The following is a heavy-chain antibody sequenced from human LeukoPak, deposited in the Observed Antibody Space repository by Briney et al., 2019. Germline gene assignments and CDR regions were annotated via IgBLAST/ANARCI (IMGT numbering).Heavy chain of an antibody. CDR1: GFTFSSYA. Sequence: GGSLRLSCAASGFTFSSYAMSWVRQAPGKGLVWVSAIGGSGGSTYYADSVKGRFTISRDNSKNMLYLQMNSLRAEDMAVYYCAKTPGFGYCSSTSCYKYFDYWGQGALVTVSS. CDR2: IGGSGGST. V-gene: IGHV3-23*01. CDR3: AKTPGFGYCSSTSCYKYFDY. J-gene: IGHJ4*02. D-gene: IGHD2-2*02.